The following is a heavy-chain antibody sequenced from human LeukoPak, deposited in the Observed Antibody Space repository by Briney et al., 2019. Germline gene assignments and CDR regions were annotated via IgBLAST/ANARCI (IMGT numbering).Heavy chain of an antibody. Sequence: SETLSLTCTVSGGSISSYYWTWIRQPAGKGLEWIGRIHPSGTTNHNPSLKSRVIMSLDMSNNQFSLKVRPVTAADTAVYYCARETEVPGGRSWDFWGQGTLVTVSS. CDR1: GGSISSYY. D-gene: IGHD6-19*01. J-gene: IGHJ4*02. V-gene: IGHV4-4*07. CDR2: IHPSGTT. CDR3: ARETEVPGGRSWDF.